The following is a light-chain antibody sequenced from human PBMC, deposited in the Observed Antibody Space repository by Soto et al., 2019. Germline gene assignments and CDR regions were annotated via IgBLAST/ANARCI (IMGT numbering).Light chain of an antibody. V-gene: IGLV3-27*01. Sequence: SYELTQPSSVSVSPGQTARITCSGDVLTKRDGRWFQQRPGQAPVLVIYKDRERPSGIPERLSGSRSGTTVTLTISGAQVEDEADYYCSCVADYTWVFGGVTKLTVL. CDR2: KDR. CDR1: VLTKRD. CDR3: SCVADYTWV. J-gene: IGLJ3*02.